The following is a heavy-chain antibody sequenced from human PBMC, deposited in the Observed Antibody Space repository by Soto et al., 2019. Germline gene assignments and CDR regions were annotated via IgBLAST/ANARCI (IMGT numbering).Heavy chain of an antibody. CDR2: IIPAFGTT. J-gene: IGHJ4*02. CDR3: ARGGGPYVWFNEF. V-gene: IGHV1-69*13. D-gene: IGHD3-16*01. CDR1: GGLFSSFA. Sequence: SVKVSCKDSGGLFSSFAISWVRQAPGQGLEWMGGIIPAFGTTNYAQKFQGRVTITADESTNTAYMELSSLTSDDTAMYYCARGGGPYVWFNEFWGQGTQVTVSS.